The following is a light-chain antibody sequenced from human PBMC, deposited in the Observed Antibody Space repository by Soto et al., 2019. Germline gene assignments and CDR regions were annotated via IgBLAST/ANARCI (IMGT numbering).Light chain of an antibody. J-gene: IGLJ3*02. Sequence: QSALTQPASVSGSPGQSITISCTGASSDVGSYNLVSWYQQHPDKAPKVIIYEGSKRPSGISNRFSGSRSAYMASLTISGLQAEDEADYYCCSYAGSSTWLFGGGTQLTVL. CDR3: CSYAGSSTWL. CDR1: SSDVGSYNL. CDR2: EGS. V-gene: IGLV2-23*01.